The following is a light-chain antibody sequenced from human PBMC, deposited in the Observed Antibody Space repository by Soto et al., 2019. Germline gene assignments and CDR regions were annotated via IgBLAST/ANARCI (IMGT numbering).Light chain of an antibody. V-gene: IGKV3-20*01. CDR2: GVS. Sequence: EIVLTQSPGTLSLSPGERATLSCRASQSVKNSYLAWYQQKPGQSPRLVIYGVSNRATGIPNRFSGGGFGTDFTLTISRLEPEDFAVYYCEQYDGSPRTFGQGNTVEIK. CDR1: QSVKNSY. J-gene: IGKJ1*01. CDR3: EQYDGSPRT.